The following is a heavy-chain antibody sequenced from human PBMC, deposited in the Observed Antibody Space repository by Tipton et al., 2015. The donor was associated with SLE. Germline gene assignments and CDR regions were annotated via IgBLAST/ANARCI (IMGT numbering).Heavy chain of an antibody. V-gene: IGHV4-61*02. CDR3: AASGGGGLDI. CDR2: IYTSGST. CDR1: GGSISSSSYY. J-gene: IGHJ3*02. Sequence: TLSLTCTVSGGSISSSSYYWSWIRQPAGKGLEWIGRIYTSGSTNYNPSLKSRVTISVDTSKNQFSLKLTSVTAADTAVYYCAASGGGGLDIWGQGTMVTVSS. D-gene: IGHD2-15*01.